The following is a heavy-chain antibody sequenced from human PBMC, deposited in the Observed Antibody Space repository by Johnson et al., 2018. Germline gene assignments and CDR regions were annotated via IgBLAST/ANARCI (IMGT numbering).Heavy chain of an antibody. V-gene: IGHV3-33*01. Sequence: QVQLVESGGGVVQPGTSLRVSCAACGFSFSSYGIHWVRQAPGKGLERVAAIWYDGSNQYYADSVKGRFTISRDDSKNTVYLQMNSLRAEEMAGYYFARPQGYYYDSSGYWADAFDIWGQGTSVTVSS. CDR1: GFSFSSYG. J-gene: IGHJ3*02. D-gene: IGHD3-22*01. CDR2: IWYDGSNQ. CDR3: ARPQGYYYDSSGYWADAFDI.